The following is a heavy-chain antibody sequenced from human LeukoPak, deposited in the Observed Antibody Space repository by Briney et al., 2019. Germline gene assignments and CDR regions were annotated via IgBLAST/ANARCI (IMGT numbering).Heavy chain of an antibody. J-gene: IGHJ4*02. CDR1: GLTFCDSA. D-gene: IGHD3-22*01. CDR3: TTTYYYDNRGYYDVDY. Sequence: GGSLRLSCAASGLTFCDSAMHWVGQASGKGREWVGRISSKAKSYATAHAASVKGRFTVYRDDSKNTAYLQMDSLKTEDMSVYDCTTTYYYDNRGYYDVDYWGQGTLVTVSS. CDR2: ISSKAKSYAT. V-gene: IGHV3-73*01.